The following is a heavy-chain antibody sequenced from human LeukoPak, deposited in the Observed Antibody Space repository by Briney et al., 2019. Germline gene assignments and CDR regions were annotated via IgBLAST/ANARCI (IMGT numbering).Heavy chain of an antibody. Sequence: PSETLSLTCTVSGGSISSGGYYWSWIRQHPGEGLEWIGYIYYSGSTYYNPSLKSRVTISVDTSKNQFSLKLSSVTAADTAVYYCARGVRVLAARPYYFDYWGQGTLVTVSS. V-gene: IGHV4-31*03. D-gene: IGHD6-6*01. CDR3: ARGVRVLAARPYYFDY. CDR1: GGSISSGGYY. CDR2: IYYSGST. J-gene: IGHJ4*02.